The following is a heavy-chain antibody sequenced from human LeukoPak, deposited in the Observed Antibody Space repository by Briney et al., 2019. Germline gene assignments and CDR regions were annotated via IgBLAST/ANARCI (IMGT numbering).Heavy chain of an antibody. J-gene: IGHJ3*02. V-gene: IGHV4-61*02. D-gene: IGHD6-6*01. CDR1: GGSISSGSYY. CDR2: IYTSGIT. Sequence: SQTLSLTCTVSGGSISSGSYYWSWIRQPAGKGLEWIGRIYTSGITNYNPSLKSRVTISVDTSKNQFSLKLSSVTAADTAVYYCAKERSSWAFDIWGRGTMLTVSS. CDR3: AKERSSWAFDI.